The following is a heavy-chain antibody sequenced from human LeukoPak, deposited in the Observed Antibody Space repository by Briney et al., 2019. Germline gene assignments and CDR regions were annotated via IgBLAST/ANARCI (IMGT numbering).Heavy chain of an antibody. D-gene: IGHD3-10*01. J-gene: IGHJ4*02. CDR1: GFTFKSFA. V-gene: IGHV3-66*04. Sequence: GGSLRLSCAASGFTFKSFAMSWVRQAPGKGLEWVSVIYSGGNTYYADSVKGRFTISRDNSKNTLYLQMNSLRVEDTAVYYCARQFGDYWGQGTLVTVSS. CDR3: ARQFGDY. CDR2: IYSGGNT.